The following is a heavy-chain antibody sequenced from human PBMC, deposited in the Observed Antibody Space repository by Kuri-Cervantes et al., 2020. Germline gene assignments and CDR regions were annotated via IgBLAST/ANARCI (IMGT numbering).Heavy chain of an antibody. CDR1: RFTFSIYD. CDR3: ARDHNWYFDL. CDR2: ISSRSNYI. J-gene: IGHJ2*01. Sequence: GGSLRLSCAASRFTFSIYDMNWVRQAPGKGLEWVSSISSRSNYIYYADSVKGRFTISRDNAKNSLYLQMNSLRAEDTAVYHCARDHNWYFDLWGRGTLVTVSS. V-gene: IGHV3-21*01.